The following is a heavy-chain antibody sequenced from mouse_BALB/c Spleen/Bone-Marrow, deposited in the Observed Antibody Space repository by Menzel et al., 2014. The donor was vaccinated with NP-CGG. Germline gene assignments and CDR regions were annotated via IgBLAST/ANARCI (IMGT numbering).Heavy chain of an antibody. Sequence: VKVVESGPGLVQPSQSLSITCTVSGFSLXSDGVHWVRQSPRKGLEWLGVMWSGGSTDYNAAFISRLSISKDNSRSQVFFKMSSLQTNDTAIYYCARNGYYYSMDYWGQGTSVTVSS. CDR2: MWSGGST. CDR1: GFSLXSDG. V-gene: IGHV2-2*02. D-gene: IGHD2-2*01. CDR3: ARNGYYYSMDY. J-gene: IGHJ4*01.